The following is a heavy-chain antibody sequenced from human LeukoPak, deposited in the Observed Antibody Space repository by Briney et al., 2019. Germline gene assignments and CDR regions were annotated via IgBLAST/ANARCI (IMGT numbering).Heavy chain of an antibody. V-gene: IGHV4-4*07. CDR3: ARDGKWELKGEADY. Sequence: SETLSLTCTVSGGSISSYYWSWIRQPAGKGLEWIGRIYTSGSTYYNPSLKSRVTISVDTSKNQFSLKLSSVTAADTAVYYCARDGKWELKGEADYWGQGTLVTVSS. J-gene: IGHJ4*02. D-gene: IGHD1-26*01. CDR1: GGSISSYY. CDR2: IYTSGST.